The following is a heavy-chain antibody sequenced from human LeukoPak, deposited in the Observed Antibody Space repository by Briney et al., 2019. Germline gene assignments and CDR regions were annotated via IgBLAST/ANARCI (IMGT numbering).Heavy chain of an antibody. Sequence: SETPSLTCTVSGGSISSSSYYWGWIRQPPGKGLEWIGSIYYSGSTYYNPSLKSRVTISVDTSKNQFSLKLSSVTAADTAVYYCASIHSSSWYRDYWGQGTLVTVSS. CDR2: IYYSGST. CDR3: ASIHSSSWYRDY. CDR1: GGSISSSSYY. D-gene: IGHD6-13*01. J-gene: IGHJ4*02. V-gene: IGHV4-39*01.